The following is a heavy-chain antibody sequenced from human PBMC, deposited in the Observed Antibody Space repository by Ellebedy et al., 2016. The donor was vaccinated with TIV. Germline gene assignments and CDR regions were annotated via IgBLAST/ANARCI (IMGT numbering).Heavy chain of an antibody. CDR2: IWYDGSNK. Sequence: GGSLRLSCAASGFTFSSYGMHWVRQAPGKGLEWVAVIWYDGSNKYYADSVKGRFTISRDNSKNTLYLQMNSLRAEDTSVYYCARDSPRGIAGQFDYWGQGTLVTVSS. D-gene: IGHD6-13*01. J-gene: IGHJ4*02. CDR1: GFTFSSYG. V-gene: IGHV3-33*08. CDR3: ARDSPRGIAGQFDY.